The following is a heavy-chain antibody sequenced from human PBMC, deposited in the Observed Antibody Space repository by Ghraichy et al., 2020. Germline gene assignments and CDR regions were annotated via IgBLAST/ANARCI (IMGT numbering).Heavy chain of an antibody. Sequence: SETLSLTCTVSGGSISSYYWSWIRQPPGKGLEWIGYIYYSGSTNYNPSLKSRVTISVDTSKNQFSLKLSSVTAADTAVYYCARFVSEEGLFDPWGQGTLVTVSS. CDR1: GGSISSYY. D-gene: IGHD2-21*01. J-gene: IGHJ5*02. V-gene: IGHV4-59*01. CDR3: ARFVSEEGLFDP. CDR2: IYYSGST.